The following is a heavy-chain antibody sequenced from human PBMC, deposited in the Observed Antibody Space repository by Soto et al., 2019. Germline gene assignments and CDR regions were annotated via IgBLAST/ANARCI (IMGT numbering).Heavy chain of an antibody. CDR1: GGTFSSYA. CDR3: ARDGRYCSGGSCPGTDY. J-gene: IGHJ4*02. Sequence: QVQLVQSGAEVKKPGSSVKVSCKASGGTFSSYAISWVRQAPGQGLEWMGGIIPIFGTANYAQKFQGRVTITADESTSTAYMELSSLRSEDTAVYYCARDGRYCSGGSCPGTDYWGQGTLVTVSS. V-gene: IGHV1-69*12. CDR2: IIPIFGTA. D-gene: IGHD2-15*01.